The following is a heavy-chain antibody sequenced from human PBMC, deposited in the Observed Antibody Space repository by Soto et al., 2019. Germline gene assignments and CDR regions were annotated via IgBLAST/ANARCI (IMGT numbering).Heavy chain of an antibody. J-gene: IGHJ4*02. D-gene: IGHD1-26*01. CDR1: GYTFTSYA. V-gene: IGHV1-3*01. Sequence: GASVKVSCKASGYTFTSYAMHWVRQAPGQRLEWMGWINAGNGNTKYSQKFQGRVAITRDTSASTAYMELSSLRSEDTAVYYCARILGSHLINLDYRGQGTLVTVSS. CDR3: ARILGSHLINLDY. CDR2: INAGNGNT.